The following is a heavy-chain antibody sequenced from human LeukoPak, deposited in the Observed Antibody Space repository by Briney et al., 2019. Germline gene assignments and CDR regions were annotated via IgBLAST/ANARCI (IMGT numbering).Heavy chain of an antibody. J-gene: IGHJ4*02. CDR3: ARDLAVAANDY. Sequence: ASVKVSCKASGYTFTGYYMHWVRQAPGQGLEWMGWINPNRGGTNYAQKFQGRVTMTRDTSISTAYMELSRLRSDDTAVYYCARDLAVAANDYWGQGTLVTVSS. CDR2: INPNRGGT. CDR1: GYTFTGYY. D-gene: IGHD6-13*01. V-gene: IGHV1-2*02.